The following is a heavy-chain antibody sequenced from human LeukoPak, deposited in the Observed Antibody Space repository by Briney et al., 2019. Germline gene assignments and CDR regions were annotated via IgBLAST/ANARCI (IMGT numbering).Heavy chain of an antibody. CDR1: GFTFSSYA. CDR3: AKDPMVRGVMRYYFDY. J-gene: IGHJ4*02. Sequence: GGSLRLSCAASGFTFSSYAMSWVRQAPGKGLEWVSAISGSGGSTYYADSVKGRFTISRDNSKNTLYLQMNSLRAEDTAVYYCAKDPMVRGVMRYYFDYWGQGTLVTVSS. CDR2: ISGSGGST. V-gene: IGHV3-23*01. D-gene: IGHD3-10*01.